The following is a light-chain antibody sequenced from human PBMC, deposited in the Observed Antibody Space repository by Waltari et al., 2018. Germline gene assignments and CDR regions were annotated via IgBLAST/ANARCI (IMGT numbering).Light chain of an antibody. Sequence: QSALTQPASVSGSPGQSITISCPGPSSDIGAYNYVSWYQQHPAKAPKLMISEVTNRPSGVPDRFSGSKSGNTASLRISGLQAEDEADYYCSSYRSRNTPVLFGGGTTLTVV. CDR3: SSYRSRNTPVL. V-gene: IGLV2-14*01. CDR2: EVT. CDR1: SSDIGAYNY. J-gene: IGLJ3*02.